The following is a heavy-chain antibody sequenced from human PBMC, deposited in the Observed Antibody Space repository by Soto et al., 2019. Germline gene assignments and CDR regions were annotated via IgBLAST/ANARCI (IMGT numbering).Heavy chain of an antibody. J-gene: IGHJ4*02. CDR2: INPNSGGT. Sequence: QVQLVQSGAEVKKPGASVKVSCKASGYTFTGYYMHWVRQAPGQGLEWMGWINPNSGGTNYAQKFQGWVTMTRDTSISTAYMELSRLRSDDTAVYYFARDSYSSGYYSFDYWGQGTLVTVSS. CDR1: GYTFTGYY. V-gene: IGHV1-2*04. D-gene: IGHD3-22*01. CDR3: ARDSYSSGYYSFDY.